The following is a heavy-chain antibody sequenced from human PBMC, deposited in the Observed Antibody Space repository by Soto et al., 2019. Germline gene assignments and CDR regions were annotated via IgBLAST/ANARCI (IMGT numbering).Heavy chain of an antibody. J-gene: IGHJ4*02. CDR1: GDSVSSNSAA. CDR2: TYYRSKWYN. V-gene: IGHV6-1*01. Sequence: SQTLSLTCAISGDSVSSNSAAWNWIRQSPSRGLEWLGRTYYRSKWYNDYAVSVKSRITINPDTSKNQFSLQLNSVTPEDTAVYYCARAQPPGGARLYSSSWFNFDYWGQGTLVTVSS. CDR3: ARAQPPGGARLYSSSWFNFDY. D-gene: IGHD6-13*01.